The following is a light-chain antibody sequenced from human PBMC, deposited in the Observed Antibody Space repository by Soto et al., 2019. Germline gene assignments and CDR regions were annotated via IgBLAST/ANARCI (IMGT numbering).Light chain of an antibody. CDR1: QSISAW. Sequence: DIQMTQSPSTLSASVGDRVSINCRASQSISAWLAWYQQKPGKAPRLLIYKASTLEIGVPSRFSGSGSGTEFTLTISSLQPDDVATYYCQQYTSYSRAFGQGTKVDI. CDR2: KAS. CDR3: QQYTSYSRA. J-gene: IGKJ1*01. V-gene: IGKV1-5*03.